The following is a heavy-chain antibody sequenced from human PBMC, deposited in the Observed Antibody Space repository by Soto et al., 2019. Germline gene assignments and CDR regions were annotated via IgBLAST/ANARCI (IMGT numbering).Heavy chain of an antibody. Sequence: ASVKVSCKVSGYTLTELSMHWVRQAPGKGLEWMGGFDPEDGETIYAQKFQGRVTMTEDTSTDTAYMELSSLRSEDTAVYYCATGQYCSSTSCYEGSSSWPYSERYYMDVWGKGTTVTVSS. CDR2: FDPEDGET. CDR1: GYTLTELS. V-gene: IGHV1-24*01. D-gene: IGHD2-2*01. CDR3: ATGQYCSSTSCYEGSSSWPYSERYYMDV. J-gene: IGHJ6*03.